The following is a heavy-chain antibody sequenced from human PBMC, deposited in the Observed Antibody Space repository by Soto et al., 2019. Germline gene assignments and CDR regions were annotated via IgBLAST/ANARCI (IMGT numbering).Heavy chain of an antibody. CDR2: ISSSGSTI. Sequence: GGSLRLSCAASGFTFSDYYMSWIRQAPGKGLEWVSYISSSGSTIYYADSVKGRFTISRDNAKNSLYLQMNSLRAEDTAVYYCARMLDSSGWSSPYYYYYMDVWGKGTTVTVSS. CDR3: ARMLDSSGWSSPYYYYYMDV. CDR1: GFTFSDYY. J-gene: IGHJ6*03. V-gene: IGHV3-11*01. D-gene: IGHD6-19*01.